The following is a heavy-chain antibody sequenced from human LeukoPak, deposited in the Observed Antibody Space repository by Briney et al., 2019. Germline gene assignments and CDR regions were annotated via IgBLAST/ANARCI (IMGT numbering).Heavy chain of an antibody. CDR1: GYTFTSYY. CDR3: ARDSGGSGYSYGYFDY. Sequence: ASVKVSCKASGYTFTSYYMHWVRQAPGQGLEWMGIINPSGGSTSYAQKFQGRVTMTRDTSTSTVYMELSSLRSEDTAVYYCARDSGGSGYSYGYFDYWGQGTLVTVSS. D-gene: IGHD5-18*01. V-gene: IGHV1-46*01. CDR2: INPSGGST. J-gene: IGHJ4*02.